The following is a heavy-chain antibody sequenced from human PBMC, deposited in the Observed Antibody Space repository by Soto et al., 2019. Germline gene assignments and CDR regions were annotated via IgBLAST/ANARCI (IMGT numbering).Heavy chain of an antibody. CDR1: GDSISSSHDS. CDR3: ARGSDGYNSGSFYNGGWFGP. Sequence: SETLSLTCTVSGDSISSSHDSWGWIRQPPGKGLEWIGSSYYSGSTYYNPSLKSRVTISVDTSKNQISLKLTSVTGADTAVYFCARGSDGYNSGSFYNGGWFGPWGQGTLVTVS. CDR2: SYYSGST. D-gene: IGHD3-10*01. V-gene: IGHV4-39*01. J-gene: IGHJ5*02.